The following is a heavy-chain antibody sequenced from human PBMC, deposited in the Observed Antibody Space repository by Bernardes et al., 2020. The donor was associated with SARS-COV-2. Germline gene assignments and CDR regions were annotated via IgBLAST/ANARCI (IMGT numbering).Heavy chain of an antibody. D-gene: IGHD5-12*01. Sequence: GGSLRLSCAASGFTFSNYDMNWVRKAPGKGLEWVSSISGTSGHIYYANPAKGRFTISRDNAENSLYLQMNSLTAEDTAVYYCSRDLAPRLRDWYFDLWGRGTLVTVSS. J-gene: IGHJ2*01. CDR3: SRDLAPRLRDWYFDL. CDR2: ISGTSGHI. V-gene: IGHV3-21*01. CDR1: GFTFSNYD.